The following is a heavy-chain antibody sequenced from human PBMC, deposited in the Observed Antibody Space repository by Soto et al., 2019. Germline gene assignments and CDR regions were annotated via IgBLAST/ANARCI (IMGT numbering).Heavy chain of an antibody. D-gene: IGHD2-21*01. CDR3: ARQRTSVLTQACCDV. Sequence: PSETLSLTGTVTGDSISSRGYYWGWIRQPPGKGLEWIGSIYYIGSTYNNPSLRSRVSMSIDTSKDQFSLKLKSVTAADTALYFCARQRTSVLTQACCDVWGPGYLVAV. J-gene: IGHJ4*02. CDR2: IYYIGST. V-gene: IGHV4-39*01. CDR1: GDSISSRGYY.